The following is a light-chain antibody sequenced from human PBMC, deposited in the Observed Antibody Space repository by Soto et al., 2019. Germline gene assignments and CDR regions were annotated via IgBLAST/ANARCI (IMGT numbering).Light chain of an antibody. J-gene: IGLJ3*02. V-gene: IGLV2-11*01. Sequence: QSALTQPRSVSGSPGQSVTISCTGTSSDVGAYNYVSWYQQHPGKAPKLMIYDVSKWHSGVPDRFSGSKSGNTASLTISGLQAEDEADYYCSSYAGSNTWVFGGGTKLTVL. CDR3: SSYAGSNTWV. CDR2: DVS. CDR1: SSDVGAYNY.